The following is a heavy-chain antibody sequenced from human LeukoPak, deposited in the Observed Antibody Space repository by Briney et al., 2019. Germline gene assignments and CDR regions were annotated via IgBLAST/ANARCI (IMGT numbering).Heavy chain of an antibody. Sequence: SETLSLTCTVSGGSISSYYWSWIRQPPGKGLEWIGYIYYSGSTNYNPSLKSRVTISVDTSKNQFSLKLSSVTAADTAVYYCAMGGWEPRGWDFDYWGQGTLVTVSS. D-gene: IGHD1-26*01. CDR2: IYYSGST. J-gene: IGHJ4*02. CDR1: GGSISSYY. V-gene: IGHV4-59*01. CDR3: AMGGWEPRGWDFDY.